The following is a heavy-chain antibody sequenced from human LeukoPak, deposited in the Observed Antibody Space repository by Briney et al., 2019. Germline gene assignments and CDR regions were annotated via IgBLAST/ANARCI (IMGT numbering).Heavy chain of an antibody. CDR1: GFTFSSYG. Sequence: GGSLRLSCAASGFTFSSYGMSWVRQAPGKGLEWVSAISGNGGSTYYADSVKGRFAISRDTSKNTLYLQMNSLRAEDTAVYYCAKENDDYVWGSYRHFDYWGQGTLVTVSS. CDR3: AKENDDYVWGSYRHFDY. CDR2: ISGNGGST. D-gene: IGHD3-16*02. V-gene: IGHV3-23*01. J-gene: IGHJ4*02.